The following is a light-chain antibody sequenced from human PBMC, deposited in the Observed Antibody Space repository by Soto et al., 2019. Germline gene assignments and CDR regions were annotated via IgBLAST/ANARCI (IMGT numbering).Light chain of an antibody. Sequence: EIVLAQSPGTLSLSPGERATLSCRASQSVSSNYLAWYQQKPGQAPRLLIYGASSRATVIPDRFSCSGSVTDFTLTISRLEPEDFAEYYCQQYGSSPPTFGQGTKVEIK. V-gene: IGKV3-20*01. CDR2: GAS. CDR1: QSVSSNY. J-gene: IGKJ1*01. CDR3: QQYGSSPPT.